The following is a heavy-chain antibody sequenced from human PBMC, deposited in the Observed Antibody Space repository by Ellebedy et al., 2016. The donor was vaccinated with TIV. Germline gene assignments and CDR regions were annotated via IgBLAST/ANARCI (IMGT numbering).Heavy chain of an antibody. Sequence: PGGSLRLSCAGSGFTFDEFGMSWVRQTPGKGLEWVTGLNWNGDTTSYGDSVKGRVTISRDNAKNFLYLQMSSLKAEDTALYYCARGGNAESAVSHWGQGTLVTVSS. J-gene: IGHJ4*02. CDR2: LNWNGDTT. CDR3: ARGGNAESAVSH. D-gene: IGHD1-14*01. CDR1: GFTFDEFG. V-gene: IGHV3-20*04.